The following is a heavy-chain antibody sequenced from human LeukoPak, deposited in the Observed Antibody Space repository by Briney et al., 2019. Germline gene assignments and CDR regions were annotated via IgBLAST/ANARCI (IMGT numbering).Heavy chain of an antibody. V-gene: IGHV3-13*01. Sequence: GGSLRLSCAASGFTFSSYDRHWVRQATGKGLEWVSAIGTAGDTYYPGSVKGRFTISRENAKNSLYLQMNSLRAGDTAVYYCARAPPTPSLLWFGESQDYYGMDVWGQGTTVTVSS. J-gene: IGHJ6*02. CDR3: ARAPPTPSLLWFGESQDYYGMDV. CDR1: GFTFSSYD. D-gene: IGHD3-10*01. CDR2: IGTAGDT.